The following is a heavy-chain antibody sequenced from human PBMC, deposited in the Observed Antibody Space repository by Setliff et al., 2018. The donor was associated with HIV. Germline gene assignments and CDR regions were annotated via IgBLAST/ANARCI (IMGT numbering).Heavy chain of an antibody. Sequence: LSLTCVVSGYSVTSDYYWGWIRQSPGKGLEWIGSVYYSGSTYHNPSLKSRITISIDTSKDHFSLHLTSVTAADTAIYYCARVDTMLLFFDLWGQGTLVTSPQ. V-gene: IGHV4-38-2*01. CDR2: VYYSGST. CDR1: GYSVTSDYY. J-gene: IGHJ4*02. CDR3: ARVDTMLLFFDL. D-gene: IGHD3-10*02.